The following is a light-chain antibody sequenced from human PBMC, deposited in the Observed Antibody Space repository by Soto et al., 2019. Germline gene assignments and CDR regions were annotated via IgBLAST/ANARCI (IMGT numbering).Light chain of an antibody. J-gene: IGKJ1*01. CDR3: QKRYSTPWP. V-gene: IGKV1-39*01. CDR1: QSISSY. CDR2: AAA. Sequence: DIQMTQSPSSLSASVGDRVTITCRASQSISSYLNWYQQKPGKAPNLLIYAAASLQSGVPSSFSGSGSATDFTLTISSLQPADFATYYRQKRYSTPWPFGQGTKVDIK.